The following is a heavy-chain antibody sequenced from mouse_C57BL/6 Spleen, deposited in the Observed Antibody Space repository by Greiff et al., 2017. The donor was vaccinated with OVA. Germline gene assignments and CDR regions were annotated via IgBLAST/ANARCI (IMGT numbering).Heavy chain of an antibody. D-gene: IGHD1-1*01. CDR1: GYAFSSSW. CDR3: ARSSKGGTTGGGYYAMDY. V-gene: IGHV1-82*01. J-gene: IGHJ4*01. Sequence: VQLQQSGPELVKPGASVKISCKASGYAFSSSWMNWVKQRPGKGLEWIGRIYPGAGDTNYNGKFKGKATLTADKSSSTAYMQLSSLTSEDSAVYFCARSSKGGTTGGGYYAMDYWGQGTSVTVSS. CDR2: IYPGAGDT.